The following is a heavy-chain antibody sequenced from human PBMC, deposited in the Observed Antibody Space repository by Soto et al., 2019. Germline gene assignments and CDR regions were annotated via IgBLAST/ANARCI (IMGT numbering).Heavy chain of an antibody. CDR1: GGSVSSGDYF. J-gene: IGHJ6*02. D-gene: IGHD3-10*01. V-gene: IGHV4-61*08. CDR3: ARSPNYYYYGFDV. CDR2: IYYSGST. Sequence: PSETLSLTCTVSGGSVSSGDYFWSWLRQSPGKRLEWIAYIYYSGSTNYNPSLKNRATISVDTSKSQVSLTLTSMTAADAALYYCARSPNYYYYGFDVWGQGTAVTVSS.